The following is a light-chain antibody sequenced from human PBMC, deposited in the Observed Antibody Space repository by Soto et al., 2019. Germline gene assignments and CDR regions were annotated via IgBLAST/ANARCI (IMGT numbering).Light chain of an antibody. CDR3: SCYGGSSSALSV. V-gene: IGLV2-14*03. CDR1: SSDVGGSKY. CDR2: DVS. Sequence: QSALTQPASVSGSPGQSITISCTGTSSDVGGSKYVSWYQQHPGQSPKLMIYDVSNRPSGLSNRFSGSKSGYTASLTTSGLHAEAEAYYYCSCYGGSSSALSVFGTGTKLTGL. J-gene: IGLJ1*01.